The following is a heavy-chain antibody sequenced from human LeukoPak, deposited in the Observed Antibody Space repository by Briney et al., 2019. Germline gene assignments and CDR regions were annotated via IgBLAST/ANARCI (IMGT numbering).Heavy chain of an antibody. CDR1: GFTFSSYE. D-gene: IGHD3-10*01. CDR2: INGPGSSV. Sequence: GGSLRLSCAASGFTFSSYEMHWVRQAPGKGLEWLSYINGPGSSVRYGDPAAGRVTVSRDNAKNFLYLQMSSLRVDDTAVYYCARDVGWFGQFSFDSWGQGTLVAVSS. CDR3: ARDVGWFGQFSFDS. J-gene: IGHJ4*02. V-gene: IGHV3-48*03.